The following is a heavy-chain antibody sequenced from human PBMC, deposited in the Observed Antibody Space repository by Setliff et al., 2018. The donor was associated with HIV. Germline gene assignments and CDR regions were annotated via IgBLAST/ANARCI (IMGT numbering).Heavy chain of an antibody. CDR1: GYTFTSYT. V-gene: IGHV1-69*13. J-gene: IGHJ3*02. CDR2: IITIFGTA. Sequence: GASVKVSCKASGYTFTSYTMHWVRQAPGQRLEWMGGIITIFGTANYAQKFQGRVTITADESTSTAYMELSSLRSEDTAVYYCASVPPGREAFDIWGQGTMVTVSS. CDR3: ASVPPGREAFDI.